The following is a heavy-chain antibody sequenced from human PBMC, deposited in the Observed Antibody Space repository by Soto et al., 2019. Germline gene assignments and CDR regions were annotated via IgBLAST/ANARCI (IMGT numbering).Heavy chain of an antibody. Sequence: QVQLVESGGGVVQPGRSLRLSCAASVFSFSDYGMHWVRQAPGKGLEWVTLIWYDGSNKSYADSVKGRFTISRDNSKNTLYLQMNSQRAEDTAMYFCARDQLATVSNALDIWGQGTMVTVSS. CDR1: VFSFSDYG. CDR2: IWYDGSNK. D-gene: IGHD5-12*01. V-gene: IGHV3-33*01. CDR3: ARDQLATVSNALDI. J-gene: IGHJ3*02.